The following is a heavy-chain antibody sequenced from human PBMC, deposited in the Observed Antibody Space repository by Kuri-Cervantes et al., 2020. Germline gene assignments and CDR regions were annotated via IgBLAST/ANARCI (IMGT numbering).Heavy chain of an antibody. CDR1: GGSTSSYY. D-gene: IGHD4-23*01. CDR2: IYYSGST. V-gene: IGHV4-59*01. CDR3: ARAQWIGGKHSYNWFDP. J-gene: IGHJ5*02. Sequence: SETLSLTCTVSGGSTSSYYWSWIRQPPGKGLEWIGYIYYSGSTNYNPSLKSRVTISVDTSKNQFSLKLSSVAAADTAVYYCARAQWIGGKHSYNWFDPWGQGTLVTVSS.